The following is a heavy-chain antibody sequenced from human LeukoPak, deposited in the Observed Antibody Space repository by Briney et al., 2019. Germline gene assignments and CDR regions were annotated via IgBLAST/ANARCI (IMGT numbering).Heavy chain of an antibody. D-gene: IGHD6-13*01. Sequence: VKVSCKASGYTFTGYYMHWVRQAPEQGVEWMGWINPNSGGTNYAQKFQGRVTMTRDTSISTVYMELSSLSSDDSALYFCSRASTIAAPGVTPNDFWGQGTLVTVSS. CDR1: GYTFTGYY. CDR3: SRASTIAAPGVTPNDF. V-gene: IGHV1-2*02. CDR2: INPNSGGT. J-gene: IGHJ4*02.